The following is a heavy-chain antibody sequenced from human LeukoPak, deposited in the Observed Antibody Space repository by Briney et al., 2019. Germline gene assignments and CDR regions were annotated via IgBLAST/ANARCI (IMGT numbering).Heavy chain of an antibody. Sequence: GRSLRLSCAASGFTFNSYAIHWVRQAPGKGLEWVAVISYDGSNEYYADSVKGRFTISRDNSKNTLYLQLNSLRPEDTAVYYCARDQLAYSGYDTLFDYWGQGTLVTVSS. V-gene: IGHV3-30*04. CDR1: GFTFNSYA. J-gene: IGHJ4*02. D-gene: IGHD5-12*01. CDR2: ISYDGSNE. CDR3: ARDQLAYSGYDTLFDY.